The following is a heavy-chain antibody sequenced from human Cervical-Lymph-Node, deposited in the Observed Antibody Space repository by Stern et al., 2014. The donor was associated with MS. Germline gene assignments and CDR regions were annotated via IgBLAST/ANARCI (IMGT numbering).Heavy chain of an antibody. CDR2: IYWDDDQ. CDR3: AHMGRDWELLDPPDY. CDR1: GFSLTTAGVG. D-gene: IGHD1-26*01. V-gene: IGHV2-5*02. J-gene: IGHJ4*02. Sequence: QVTLQESGPPLVKPTQTLTLTCTFSGFSLTTAGVGVGWIRQCPGGALEWLALIYWDDDQRYSPSLKSRRAITKDTAKNQVVLTMTNMDPVDTGTYYCAHMGRDWELLDPPDYWGQGTLVTVSS.